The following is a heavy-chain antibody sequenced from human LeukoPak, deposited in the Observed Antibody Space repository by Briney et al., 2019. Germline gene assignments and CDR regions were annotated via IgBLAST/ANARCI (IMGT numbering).Heavy chain of an antibody. CDR2: IKQDGSEK. CDR3: ARTYSCGYIYYFDY. CDR1: GFTFSSYW. D-gene: IGHD5-18*01. Sequence: GGSLRLSCAASGFTFSSYWMSWVRQAPGKGLEWVANIKQDGSEKYYVDSVKGRFTISRDNAKNSLYLQMNSLRAEDTAVYYCARTYSCGYIYYFDYWGQGTLVTVPS. J-gene: IGHJ4*02. V-gene: IGHV3-7*01.